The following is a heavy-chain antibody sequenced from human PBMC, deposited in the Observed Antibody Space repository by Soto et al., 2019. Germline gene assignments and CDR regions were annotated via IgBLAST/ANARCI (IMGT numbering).Heavy chain of an antibody. Sequence: GGSHRLSSTASGFNFGGSAMHWVRQASGKGLEWVGRIRSKANSYATAYAASVKGRFTISRDDSKNTAYLQMNSLKTEDTAVYYCTSADIVLVPAAISYGMDVWGQGTTVTVSS. V-gene: IGHV3-73*01. CDR2: IRSKANSYAT. J-gene: IGHJ6*02. CDR1: GFNFGGSA. D-gene: IGHD2-2*01. CDR3: TSADIVLVPAAISYGMDV.